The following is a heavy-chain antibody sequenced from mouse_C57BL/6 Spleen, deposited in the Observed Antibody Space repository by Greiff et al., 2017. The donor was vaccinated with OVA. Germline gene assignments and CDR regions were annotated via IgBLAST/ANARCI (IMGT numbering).Heavy chain of an antibody. CDR1: GYSITSGYY. Sequence: EVQRVESGPGLVKPSQSLSLTCSVTGYSITSGYYWNWIRQFPGNKLEWMGYISYDGSNNYNPSLKNRISITRDTSKNQFFLKLNSVTTEDTATYYCARERTGTFDYWGQGTTLTVSS. D-gene: IGHD4-1*01. J-gene: IGHJ2*01. CDR2: ISYDGSN. V-gene: IGHV3-6*01. CDR3: ARERTGTFDY.